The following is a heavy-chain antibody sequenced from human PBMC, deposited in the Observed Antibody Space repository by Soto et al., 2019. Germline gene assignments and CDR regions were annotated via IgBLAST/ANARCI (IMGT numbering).Heavy chain of an antibody. J-gene: IGHJ6*02. V-gene: IGHV4-31*03. CDR3: ARVGVVAGESYGMDV. D-gene: IGHD2-15*01. CDR1: GGSISSGGYY. CDR2: IYYSGST. Sequence: SETLSLTCTVSGGSISSGGYYWSWIRQHPGKGLEWIGYIYYSGSTYYNPSLKSRVTISVDTSKNQFSLKLSSVTAADTAVYYCARVGVVAGESYGMDVWGQGTTVTVSS.